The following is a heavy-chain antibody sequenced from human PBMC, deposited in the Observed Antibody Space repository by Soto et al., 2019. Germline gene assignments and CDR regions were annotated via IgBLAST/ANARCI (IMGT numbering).Heavy chain of an antibody. V-gene: IGHV1-46*03. Sequence: ASVKVSCKASGYTFTKFHIHWVRQAPGQGLEWMGMIDPSGGVTRDAQRFQGRITMTSDTSTSSVYMELRGLTSEDTAVYYCARDGEVVPAATSYYYYMDVWGKGTTVTVS. CDR2: IDPSGGVT. CDR1: GYTFTKFH. CDR3: ARDGEVVPAATSYYYYMDV. J-gene: IGHJ6*03. D-gene: IGHD2-2*01.